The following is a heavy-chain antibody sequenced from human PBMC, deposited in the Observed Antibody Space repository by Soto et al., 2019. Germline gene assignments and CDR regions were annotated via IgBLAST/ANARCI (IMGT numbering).Heavy chain of an antibody. Sequence: ASVKVSCQASCYTFTSYGVIWVRQAPGQGLEWMGWISAYNGNTNYAQKLQGRVTMTTDTSTSTAYMELRSLRSDDTAVYYCARDMPRLGYCSGGSCLDDAFDIWGQGTMVTV. CDR3: ARDMPRLGYCSGGSCLDDAFDI. CDR2: ISAYNGNT. D-gene: IGHD2-15*01. CDR1: CYTFTSYG. V-gene: IGHV1-18*01. J-gene: IGHJ3*02.